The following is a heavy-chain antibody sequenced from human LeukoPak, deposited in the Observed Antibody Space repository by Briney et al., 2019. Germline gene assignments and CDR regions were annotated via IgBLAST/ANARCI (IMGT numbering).Heavy chain of an antibody. V-gene: IGHV1-69*13. Sequence: ASVKVSCKASGGTFSSYAISWVRQAPGQGLEWMGGIIPIFGAANYAQKFQGRVTITAGESTSLAYMELSRLRSEDTAVYSCARRLYDSSGSDYWGQGTLVTVSS. CDR1: GGTFSSYA. CDR3: ARRLYDSSGSDY. CDR2: IIPIFGAA. D-gene: IGHD3-22*01. J-gene: IGHJ4*02.